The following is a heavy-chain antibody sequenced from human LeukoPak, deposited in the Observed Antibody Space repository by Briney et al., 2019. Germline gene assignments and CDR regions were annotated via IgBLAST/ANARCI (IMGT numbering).Heavy chain of an antibody. J-gene: IGHJ6*03. V-gene: IGHV3-72*01. D-gene: IGHD5-12*01. CDR3: AKGSGYEAQYYYYYMDV. CDR2: SRDKGNRYTT. Sequence: GGSLRLSCAASGFTFSDHYIDWVRQAPGKGLEWVGRSRDKGNRYTTAYAASVRGRFTISRDDSKNSLYLQMNSLRAEDTAVYYCAKGSGYEAQYYYYYMDVWGKGTTVTISS. CDR1: GFTFSDHY.